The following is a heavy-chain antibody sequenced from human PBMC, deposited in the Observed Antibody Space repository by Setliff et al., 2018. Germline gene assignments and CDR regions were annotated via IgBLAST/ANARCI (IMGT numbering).Heavy chain of an antibody. CDR2: FDPEEGET. V-gene: IGHV1-24*01. J-gene: IGHJ4*02. D-gene: IGHD6-19*01. Sequence: ASVKVSCKASGYTFTGYYMHWVRQAPGQGLEWMGGFDPEEGETIYAQKFQGRVTMTEDTSTDTAYMELSSLRSEDTAVYYCAFNSGWYGYYFDYWGQGTLVTVSS. CDR1: GYTFTGYY. CDR3: AFNSGWYGYYFDY.